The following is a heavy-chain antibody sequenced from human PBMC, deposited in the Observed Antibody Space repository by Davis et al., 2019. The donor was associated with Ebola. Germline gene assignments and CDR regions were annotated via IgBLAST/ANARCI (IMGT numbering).Heavy chain of an antibody. Sequence: ASVKVSCKASGYTFTSYAMHWVRQAPGQGLEWMGWMNPNSGSTGYTQKFQGRVTMTRNTSISTAYMELSSLRSEDTAVYYCAREREVDTTMAGYYYGMDVWGKGTTVTVSS. CDR1: GYTFTSYA. V-gene: IGHV1-8*02. J-gene: IGHJ6*04. CDR3: AREREVDTTMAGYYYGMDV. D-gene: IGHD5-18*01. CDR2: MNPNSGST.